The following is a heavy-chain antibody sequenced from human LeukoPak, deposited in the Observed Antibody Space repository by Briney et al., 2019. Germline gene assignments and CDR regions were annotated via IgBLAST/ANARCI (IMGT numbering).Heavy chain of an antibody. Sequence: GGSLRLSCAASGFTFSSNWMHWVRHAPGKGLVWVSRLSSDGMTITYADFVKGRFTISRDNAKNMLFLQMDSLRAEDTAVYFCARGGTAMTTLDYMDVWGKGTTVTVSS. CDR1: GFTFSSNW. V-gene: IGHV3-74*01. D-gene: IGHD4-11*01. CDR3: ARGGTAMTTLDYMDV. J-gene: IGHJ6*03. CDR2: LSSDGMTI.